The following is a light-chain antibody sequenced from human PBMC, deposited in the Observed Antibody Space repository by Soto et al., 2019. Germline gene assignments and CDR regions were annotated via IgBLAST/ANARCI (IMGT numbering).Light chain of an antibody. CDR1: SSHVGTYNL. J-gene: IGLJ1*01. V-gene: IGLV2-23*02. CDR2: EVS. Sequence: SVLPRPASVSVSPGQSITISFHGTSSHVGTYNLVSCYQQYSGKAPKLMIYEVSQRPSGVSNRFSGSKSGNTASLTISGLQAEDEADYYCCSYAGTNTYVLGTGTKVTVL. CDR3: CSYAGTNTYV.